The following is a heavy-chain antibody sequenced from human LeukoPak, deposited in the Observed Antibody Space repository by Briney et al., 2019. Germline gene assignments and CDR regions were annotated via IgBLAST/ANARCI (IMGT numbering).Heavy chain of an antibody. CDR2: INPNSGGT. Sequence: VVSVKVSCKASGYTFTGYYMHWVRQAPGQGLEWMGWINPNSGGTNYAQKFQGRVTMTRDTSISTAYMELSRLRSDDTAVYYCARAEYYDILTGYNWFDPWGQGTLVTVSS. CDR1: GYTFTGYY. V-gene: IGHV1-2*02. J-gene: IGHJ5*02. D-gene: IGHD3-9*01. CDR3: ARAEYYDILTGYNWFDP.